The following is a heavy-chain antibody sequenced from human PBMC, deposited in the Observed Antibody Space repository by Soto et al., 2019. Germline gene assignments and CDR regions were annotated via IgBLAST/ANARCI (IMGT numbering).Heavy chain of an antibody. J-gene: IGHJ4*02. CDR2: ISAYNGNT. CDR3: ARAGRIQPTFLDF. V-gene: IGHV1-18*01. D-gene: IGHD5-18*01. Sequence: QVQLVQSGVEVKKPGAAVKVSCKASDYTFSTYGITWVRQAPGQGLEWMGWISAYNGNTNYAQKLQGRVTMTTDTSTSTAYMELRSLRSDDTAVYYCARAGRIQPTFLDFWGQGTLVTVSS. CDR1: DYTFSTYG.